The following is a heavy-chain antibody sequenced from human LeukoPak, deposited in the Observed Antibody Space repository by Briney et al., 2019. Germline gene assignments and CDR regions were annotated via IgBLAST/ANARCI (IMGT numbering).Heavy chain of an antibody. CDR3: ARGYNAYLY. V-gene: IGHV3-20*04. J-gene: IGHJ4*02. Sequence: PGGSLRLSCAASGFTFDDYGMSWVRQALGKGLEWVSGINWNGGSTGYADSVKGRFTISRDNAKNSLFLQMNSLRPEDTAVYYCARGYNAYLYWGQGTLVTVSS. CDR1: GFTFDDYG. CDR2: INWNGGST. D-gene: IGHD5-12*01.